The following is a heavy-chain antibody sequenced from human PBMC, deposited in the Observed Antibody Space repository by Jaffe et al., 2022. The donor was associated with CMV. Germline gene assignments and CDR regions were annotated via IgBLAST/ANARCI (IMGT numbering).Heavy chain of an antibody. Sequence: QVQLQQWGAGLLKPSETLSLTCAVYGGSFSGYYWSWIRQPPGKGLEWIGEINHSGSTNYNPSLKSRVTISVDTSKNQFSLKLSSVTAADTAVYYCARCPEVGYVLKGGVYYFDYWGQGTLVTVSS. CDR1: GGSFSGYY. D-gene: IGHD1-26*01. CDR3: ARCPEVGYVLKGGVYYFDY. V-gene: IGHV4-34*01. J-gene: IGHJ4*02. CDR2: INHSGST.